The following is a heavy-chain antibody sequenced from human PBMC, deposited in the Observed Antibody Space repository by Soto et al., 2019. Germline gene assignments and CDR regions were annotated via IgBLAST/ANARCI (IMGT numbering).Heavy chain of an antibody. V-gene: IGHV3-33*01. CDR1: GFTFSSYG. CDR3: AREGYSSSWYYFDH. Sequence: GGSLRLSCAASGFTFSSYGMHWVRQAPGKGLEWVAVIWYDGSNKYYADSVKGRFTISRDNSKNTLYLQMNSLRAEDTAVYYCAREGYSSSWYYFDHWGQGTLVTVSS. J-gene: IGHJ4*02. D-gene: IGHD6-13*01. CDR2: IWYDGSNK.